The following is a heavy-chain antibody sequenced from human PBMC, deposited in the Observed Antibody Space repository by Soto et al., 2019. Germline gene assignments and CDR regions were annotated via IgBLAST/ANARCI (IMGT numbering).Heavy chain of an antibody. CDR3: AGELVETQLWAHLAAFDI. V-gene: IGHV3-33*01. D-gene: IGHD5-18*01. J-gene: IGHJ3*02. Sequence: PGGSLRLSCAASGFTFSSYGMHWVRQAPGKGLEWVAVIWYDGSNKYYADSVKGRFTISRDNSKNTLYLQMNSLRAEDTAVYYCAGELVETQLWAHLAAFDIWGQGTMVTVSS. CDR1: GFTFSSYG. CDR2: IWYDGSNK.